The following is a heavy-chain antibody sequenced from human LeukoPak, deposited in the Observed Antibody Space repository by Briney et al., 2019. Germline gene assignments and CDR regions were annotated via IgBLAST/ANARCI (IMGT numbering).Heavy chain of an antibody. CDR1: GYTFTSYG. V-gene: IGHV1-18*01. Sequence: ASVKVSCKASGYTFTSYGIRWVRQAPGQGLEWMGWISAYNGNTNYAQKLQGRVTMTTDTSTSTAYMELRSLRSDDTAVYYCATDPSYSSSWYPPYYYYGMDVWGQGTTVTVSS. CDR2: ISAYNGNT. CDR3: ATDPSYSSSWYPPYYYYGMDV. D-gene: IGHD6-13*01. J-gene: IGHJ6*02.